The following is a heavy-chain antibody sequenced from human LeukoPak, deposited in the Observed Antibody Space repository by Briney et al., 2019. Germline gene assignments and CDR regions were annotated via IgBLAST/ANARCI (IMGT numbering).Heavy chain of an antibody. CDR2: ISSDGSDK. Sequence: PGGSLRLSCAASGFTFSIHAMHWVRQAPGKGLEWVAVISSDGSDKYYADSVKGRFTISRDNSKNTLYLQMNSLRAEDTAVYYCARETIYYFDYWGQGTLVTVSS. CDR1: GFTFSIHA. V-gene: IGHV3-30*01. D-gene: IGHD5-24*01. CDR3: ARETIYYFDY. J-gene: IGHJ4*02.